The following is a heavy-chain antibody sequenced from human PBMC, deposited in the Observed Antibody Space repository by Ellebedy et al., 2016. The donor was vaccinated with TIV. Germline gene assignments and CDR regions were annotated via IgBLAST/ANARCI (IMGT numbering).Heavy chain of an antibody. J-gene: IGHJ4*02. CDR2: IWFDGSKE. V-gene: IGHV3-33*01. D-gene: IGHD3-10*01. CDR1: GFTFGRYG. CDR3: AARVGSGRWSFDF. Sequence: GESLKISCAASGFTFGRYGMHWVRQAPGKGLEWVAVIWFDGSKEFYADSVKGRFTISRDFSKNTLFLPMDSLRAEDTAVYYCAARVGSGRWSFDFWGLGTLVTVSS.